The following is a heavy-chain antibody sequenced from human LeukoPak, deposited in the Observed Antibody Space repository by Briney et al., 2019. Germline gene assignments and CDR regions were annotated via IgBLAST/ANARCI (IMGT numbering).Heavy chain of an antibody. J-gene: IGHJ4*02. CDR3: ASGPYPAAGTDHQFDY. CDR2: IYYSGST. Sequence: RPSETLSLTCTVSDASISSYYWSWIRQPPGKGLEWIGYIYYSGSTKYNPSLKSRVTISVDTSKNQFSLKLSSVTAADTAVYYCASGPYPAAGTDHQFDYWGQGTLVTVSS. CDR1: DASISSYY. D-gene: IGHD6-13*01. V-gene: IGHV4-59*01.